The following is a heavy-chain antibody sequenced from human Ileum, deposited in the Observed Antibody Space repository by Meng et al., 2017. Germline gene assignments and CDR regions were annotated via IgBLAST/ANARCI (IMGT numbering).Heavy chain of an antibody. Sequence: QVQLQESGPGLVKPSQTLFLPRPVSWGSISSGDYCWSWIRQPPRKGLEWFGYIYYSGSTYYNPSLKSRVTISVDTSKNQFSLKLSSVTAADTAVYYCARDNTIFGVVCGSWFDPWGQGTLVTVSS. CDR1: WGSISSGDYC. CDR2: IYYSGST. D-gene: IGHD3-3*01. V-gene: IGHV4-30-4*01. J-gene: IGHJ5*02. CDR3: ARDNTIFGVVCGSWFDP.